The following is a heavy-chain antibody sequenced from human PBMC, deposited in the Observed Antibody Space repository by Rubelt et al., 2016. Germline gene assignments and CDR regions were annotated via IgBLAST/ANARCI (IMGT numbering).Heavy chain of an antibody. CDR1: GFTFTTYW. CDR2: INQDGSEK. Sequence: EVQLLESGGTLVQPGGSLRLSCAASGFTFTTYWMSWVRQAPGKGREWVAHINQDGSEKFYVESVKERSTISRDNAKNALWLQMNSRRGEDTAVYYFLTHGPYWGQGTLVTVSS. V-gene: IGHV3-7*01. CDR3: LTHGPY. D-gene: IGHD3-9*01. J-gene: IGHJ4*02.